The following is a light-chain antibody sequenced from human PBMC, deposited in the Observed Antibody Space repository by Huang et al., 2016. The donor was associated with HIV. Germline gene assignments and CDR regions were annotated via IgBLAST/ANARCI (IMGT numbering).Light chain of an antibody. CDR1: QRVGTY. Sequence: IQMTQSPTSLSASVGDRVFISCRTSQRVGTYLNWYQQKPGKDPKLLISSASTLHSGVPSRFSGGGSGTCFTLTIRCLQLDDFATYFCQQSYGALSSFGPGTR. V-gene: IGKV1-39*01. CDR3: QQSYGALSS. CDR2: SAS. J-gene: IGKJ5*01.